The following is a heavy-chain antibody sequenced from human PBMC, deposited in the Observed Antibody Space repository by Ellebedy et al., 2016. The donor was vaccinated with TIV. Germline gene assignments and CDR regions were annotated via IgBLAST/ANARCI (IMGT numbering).Heavy chain of an antibody. D-gene: IGHD3-16*01. CDR2: ISYTVKT. CDR1: GASIDNSAYY. V-gene: IGHV4-39*07. CDR3: ARDGGGGVVSARAH. Sequence: MPSETLSLTCSVSGASIDNSAYYWGWIRQPPGKGLEWIGSISYTVKTYNNPSLNSRVSFSLNTSKNRFSLKLTSMTAADKAVYYCARDGGGGVVSARAHWGQGILVTVSS. J-gene: IGHJ4*02.